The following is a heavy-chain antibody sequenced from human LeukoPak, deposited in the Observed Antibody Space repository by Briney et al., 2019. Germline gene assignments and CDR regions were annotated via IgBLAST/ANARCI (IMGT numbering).Heavy chain of an antibody. CDR3: AREEPAYDFWSGYYSPSWGV. D-gene: IGHD3-3*01. CDR1: GYRFDNYY. V-gene: IGHV7-4-1*02. J-gene: IGHJ6*04. CDR2: INTNTGNP. Sequence: GASVKVSCKASGYRFDNYYLHWVRQATGEGLEWMGWINTNTGNPTYAQGFTGRLVFSLDTSVRTAYLQISSLKAEDTAVYYCAREEPAYDFWSGYYSPSWGVWGKGTTVTVSS.